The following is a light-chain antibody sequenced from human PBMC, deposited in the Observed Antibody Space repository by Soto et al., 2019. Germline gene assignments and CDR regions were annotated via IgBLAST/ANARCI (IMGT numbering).Light chain of an antibody. CDR3: QQSHISPYT. CDR1: QSIARF. CDR2: GAS. J-gene: IGKJ2*01. V-gene: IGKV1-39*01. Sequence: DLQMTQSPSSLSAAVGDRVTSTCRASQSIARFLNWYQQKPGQVPKLLNFGASYLRSGVPSRFSGSGSGTHFELTITSLQPEDFATDVGQQSHISPYTFGQGTNL.